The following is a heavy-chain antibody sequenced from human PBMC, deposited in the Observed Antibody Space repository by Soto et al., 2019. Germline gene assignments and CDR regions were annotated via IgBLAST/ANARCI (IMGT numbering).Heavy chain of an antibody. D-gene: IGHD3-16*01. CDR1: GYTFTTYG. J-gene: IGHJ4*02. Sequence: QVQLVQSGGEVKKPGASVKVSCKTSGYTFTTYGISWVRQAPGQGLEWVGWISAYSGKTHYAQKFQGKVTMTTDTTTITAYLELRSLRSDDTAVYYCARDPYLGDHKYWGQGTLVTVSS. CDR2: ISAYSGKT. V-gene: IGHV1-18*01. CDR3: ARDPYLGDHKY.